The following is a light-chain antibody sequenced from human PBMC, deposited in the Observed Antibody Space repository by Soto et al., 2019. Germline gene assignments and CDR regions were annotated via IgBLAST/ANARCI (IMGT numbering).Light chain of an antibody. J-gene: IGLJ2*01. CDR3: SSYAGSNVL. Sequence: QYVLTQPPSASGSPGQSVTISCTGTSSDVGGYNFVSWYQQHPGKAPKLMIYEVTKRPSGVPDRFSGSKSGNTASLTVSGLQAEDEADYYCSSYAGSNVLFGGGTKVTVL. V-gene: IGLV2-8*01. CDR1: SSDVGGYNF. CDR2: EVT.